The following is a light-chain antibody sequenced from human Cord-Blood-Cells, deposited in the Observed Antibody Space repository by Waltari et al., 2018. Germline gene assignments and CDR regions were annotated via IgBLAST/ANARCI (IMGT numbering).Light chain of an antibody. CDR1: QSVSRSY. CDR3: QQYGSSPLFT. V-gene: IGKV3-20*01. CDR2: GAS. Sequence: DIVLPQSPGPRSSPPGERATLSCRASQSVSRSYLAWYQQKPGQAPRLLIYGASSRATGIPDRFSGSGSGTDFTLTISRLEPEDFAVYYCQQYGSSPLFTFGPGTKVDIK. J-gene: IGKJ3*01.